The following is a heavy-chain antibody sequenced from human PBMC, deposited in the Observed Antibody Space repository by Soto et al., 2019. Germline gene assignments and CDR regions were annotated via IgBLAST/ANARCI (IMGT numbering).Heavy chain of an antibody. J-gene: IGHJ6*02. D-gene: IGHD2-8*01. CDR1: SDSIDTTNW. Sequence: QVQLQESGPGLVKPSGTLSLTCAVSSDSIDTTNWWSWVRQPPGKGLEWIGEIFHSGNTYYNPSLASRVTISVDTSKNQFSLNLRSVTAADTAVYYCARRTWGMDVWGQGTTVTVSS. V-gene: IGHV4-4*02. CDR2: IFHSGNT. CDR3: ARRTWGMDV.